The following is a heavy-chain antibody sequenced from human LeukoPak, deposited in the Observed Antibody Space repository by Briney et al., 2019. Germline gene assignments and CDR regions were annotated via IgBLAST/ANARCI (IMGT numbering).Heavy chain of an antibody. CDR2: IYYSGST. J-gene: IGHJ4*02. V-gene: IGHV4-59*08. CDR3: ARGRTAIFDY. D-gene: IGHD2-8*02. CDR1: GGSISSYY. Sequence: SETLSLTCTVSGGSISSYYWSWIRRPPGKGLEWIGYIYYSGSTNYNPSLKSRVTISVDTSKNQFSLKLSSVTAADTAVYYCARGRTAIFDYWGQGTLVTVSS.